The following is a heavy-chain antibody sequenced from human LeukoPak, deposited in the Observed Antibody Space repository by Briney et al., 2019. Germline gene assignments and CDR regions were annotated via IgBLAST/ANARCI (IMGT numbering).Heavy chain of an antibody. CDR3: ARAYSSSSYSDY. Sequence: GGSLRLSCAASGLTVNDNYINWVRQAPGKGLEWVSVIYSGGSTYYADSVKGRFTISRDNSKNTLYLQMNSLRAEDTAVYYCARAYSSSSYSDYWGQGTLVTVSS. J-gene: IGHJ4*02. CDR1: GLTVNDNY. V-gene: IGHV3-53*01. D-gene: IGHD6-13*01. CDR2: IYSGGST.